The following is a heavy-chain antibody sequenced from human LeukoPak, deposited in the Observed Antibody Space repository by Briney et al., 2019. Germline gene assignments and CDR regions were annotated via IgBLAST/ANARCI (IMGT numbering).Heavy chain of an antibody. CDR3: ARGSGDILTGYSDFDY. D-gene: IGHD3-9*01. J-gene: IGHJ4*02. V-gene: IGHV3-30*04. Sequence: GGSLRLSCAASGFTFSSYAMHWVRQAPGKGLEWVAVISYDGSNKYYADSVKGRFTISRDNAKNSLYLQMNSLRAEDTAVYYCARGSGDILTGYSDFDYWGQGTLVTVSS. CDR1: GFTFSSYA. CDR2: ISYDGSNK.